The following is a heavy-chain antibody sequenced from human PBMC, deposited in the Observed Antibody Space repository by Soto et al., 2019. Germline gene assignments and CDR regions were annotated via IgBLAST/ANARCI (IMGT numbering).Heavy chain of an antibody. CDR2: ISAYNGNT. CDR3: ARYCSSTSCYTDDY. D-gene: IGHD2-2*02. Sequence: ASVKVSFKVSGYTFTSYGISWVRQAPGQGLEWMGWISAYNGNTNYAQKLQGRVTMTTDTSTSTAYMELRSLRSDDTAVYYCARYCSSTSCYTDDYWGKVTLGTVSS. J-gene: IGHJ4*02. CDR1: GYTFTSYG. V-gene: IGHV1-18*04.